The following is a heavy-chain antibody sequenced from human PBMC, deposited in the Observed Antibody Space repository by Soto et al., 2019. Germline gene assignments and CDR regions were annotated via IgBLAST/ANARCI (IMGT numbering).Heavy chain of an antibody. CDR1: GGTFSSYA. CDR3: ARASTLSFGRPNADYFDY. J-gene: IGHJ4*02. D-gene: IGHD3-16*02. V-gene: IGHV1-69*12. CDR2: IIPIFGTA. Sequence: QVQLVQSGAEVKKPGSSVKVSCKASGGTFSSYAISWVRQAPGQGLEWMGGIIPIFGTANYAQKFQGRVTITADESTSTAYMELSRLRSEDTAVYYCARASTLSFGRPNADYFDYWGQGTLVTVSS.